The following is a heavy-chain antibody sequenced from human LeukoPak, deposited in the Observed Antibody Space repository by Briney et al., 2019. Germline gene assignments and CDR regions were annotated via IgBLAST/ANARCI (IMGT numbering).Heavy chain of an antibody. V-gene: IGHV4-59*01. CDR1: GGSISSYY. J-gene: IGHJ6*02. D-gene: IGHD3-10*01. Sequence: SETLSLTCTVSGGSISSYYWSWIRQPPGKGLEWIGYIYYSGSTNYNPSLKSRVTISVDTSKNQFSLKLSSVTAADTAVYYCARRGDYYYGMDVWGQGTTVTVSS. CDR3: ARRGDYYYGMDV. CDR2: IYYSGST.